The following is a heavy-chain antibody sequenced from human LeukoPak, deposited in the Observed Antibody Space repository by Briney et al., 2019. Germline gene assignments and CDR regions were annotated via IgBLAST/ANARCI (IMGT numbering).Heavy chain of an antibody. Sequence: SETLSLTCAVYGGSFSGYYWSWIRRPPGKGLEWIGEINHSGSTNYNPSLKSRVTISVDTSKNHFSLNLRSVTAADTAVYYCASSVRGGSYSIYWGQGTLVTVSS. J-gene: IGHJ4*02. CDR3: ASSVRGGSYSIY. D-gene: IGHD1-26*01. CDR2: INHSGST. CDR1: GGSFSGYY. V-gene: IGHV4-34*01.